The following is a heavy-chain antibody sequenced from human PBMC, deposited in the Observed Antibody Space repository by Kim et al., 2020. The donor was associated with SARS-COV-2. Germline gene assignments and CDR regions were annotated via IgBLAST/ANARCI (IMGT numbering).Heavy chain of an antibody. CDR1: GFTFSSYW. D-gene: IGHD2-2*01. V-gene: IGHV3-7*03. CDR3: ARVGPLNPSRYCSSTSCLYYYYGMDV. CDR2: IKQDGSEK. J-gene: IGHJ6*02. Sequence: GGSLRLSCAASGFTFSSYWMSWVRQAPGKGLEWVANIKQDGSEKYYVDSVKGRFTISRDNAKNSLYLQMNSLRAEDTAVYYCARVGPLNPSRYCSSTSCLYYYYGMDVWGQGTTVTVSS.